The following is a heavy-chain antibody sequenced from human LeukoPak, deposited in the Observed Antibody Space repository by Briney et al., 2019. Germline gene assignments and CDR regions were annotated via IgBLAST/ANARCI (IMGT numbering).Heavy chain of an antibody. D-gene: IGHD1-26*01. CDR1: GFNFNYAW. CDR2: IKSETDGGAK. V-gene: IGHV3-15*01. CDR3: TTLVGAPTY. J-gene: IGHJ4*02. Sequence: GGSLRLSCAASGFNFNYAWMTWVRQAPGKGLEWVGRIKSETDGGAKDYAAPVKGRFSISRDDSKSILYLEMTSLKTEDTAVYYCTTLVGAPTYWGQGTLVTVSS.